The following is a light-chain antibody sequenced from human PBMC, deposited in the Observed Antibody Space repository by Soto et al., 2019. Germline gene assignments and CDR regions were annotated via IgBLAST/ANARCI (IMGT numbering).Light chain of an antibody. Sequence: QSALTQPASVSGSPGQSITISCTGTSSDTGRYEYVSWYQQYPGKAPKLIIYDVNNRPSGVSNRFSGSKSGNAASLTISGLQAEDEADYYCNSMTTSSSSRFVFGTGTKLTVL. CDR3: NSMTTSSSSRFV. CDR2: DVN. CDR1: SSDTGRYEY. J-gene: IGLJ1*01. V-gene: IGLV2-14*01.